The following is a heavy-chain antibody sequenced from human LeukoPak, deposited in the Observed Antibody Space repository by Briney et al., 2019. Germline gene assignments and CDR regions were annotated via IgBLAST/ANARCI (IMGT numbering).Heavy chain of an antibody. CDR1: GFTFSSYG. Sequence: PGRSLRLSCAASGFTFSSYGMHWVRQAPGKGLEWVAVISYDGSNKYYADSVKGRFTISRDNSKNTLYLQMNRLRAEDTAVYYCAKVATGYSYGHRELFDYWGQGTLVTVSS. D-gene: IGHD5-18*01. CDR2: ISYDGSNK. CDR3: AKVATGYSYGHRELFDY. J-gene: IGHJ4*02. V-gene: IGHV3-30*18.